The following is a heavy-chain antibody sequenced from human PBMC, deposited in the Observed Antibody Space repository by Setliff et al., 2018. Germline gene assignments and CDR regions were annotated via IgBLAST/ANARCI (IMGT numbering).Heavy chain of an antibody. Sequence: PSETLSLTCTVSGGSISSGSYYWSWIRQPAGKGLEWIGHIYTSGSTNYNPSLKSRVTISVDTSKNQFSLKLSSVTAADTAVYYCASQGFSHYHYYYGMDVWGQGTTVTVSS. V-gene: IGHV4-61*09. CDR2: IYTSGST. CDR1: GGSISSGSYY. D-gene: IGHD3-10*01. CDR3: ASQGFSHYHYYYGMDV. J-gene: IGHJ6*02.